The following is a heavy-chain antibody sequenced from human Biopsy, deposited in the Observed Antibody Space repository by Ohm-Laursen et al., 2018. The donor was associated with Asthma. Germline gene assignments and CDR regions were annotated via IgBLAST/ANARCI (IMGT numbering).Heavy chain of an antibody. Sequence: SLRLSCAASGFTVSNFAMNWVRQAPGQGLEWVSVISSGSGSTYYADSVKGRFTISRDNSKNTVYLQMNSLRVADTAVYYCARGYSLGGDFHYWGQGILVTVSS. D-gene: IGHD5-18*01. V-gene: IGHV3-NL1*01. CDR1: GFTVSNFA. CDR3: ARGYSLGGDFHY. J-gene: IGHJ4*02. CDR2: ISSGSGST.